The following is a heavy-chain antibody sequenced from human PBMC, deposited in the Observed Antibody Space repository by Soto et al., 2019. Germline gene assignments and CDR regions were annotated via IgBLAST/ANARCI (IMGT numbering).Heavy chain of an antibody. CDR3: ARAHTIFGVVITLDY. CDR1: GYTFTSYY. Sequence: ASVKVSCKASGYTFTSYYMHWVRQAPGQGLEWMGIINPSGDSTSYAQKLQGRVTMTRDTSTSTVYMELSSLRSEDTAVYYCARAHTIFGVVITLDYWGQGTLVTVSS. CDR2: INPSGDST. J-gene: IGHJ4*02. V-gene: IGHV1-46*01. D-gene: IGHD3-3*01.